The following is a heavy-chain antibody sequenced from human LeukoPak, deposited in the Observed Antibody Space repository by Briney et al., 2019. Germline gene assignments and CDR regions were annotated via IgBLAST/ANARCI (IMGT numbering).Heavy chain of an antibody. V-gene: IGHV3-20*04. J-gene: IGHJ4*02. CDR3: AKQAGWGGYFSFLPFDF. CDR1: GFTFDDYG. CDR2: INWNGGST. Sequence: GGSLRLSCAASGFTFDDYGMSWVRQAPGKGLEWVSGINWNGGSTGYADSVKGRFTISRDNAKNSLYPQMNSLRADDTAVYFCAKQAGWGGYFSFLPFDFWGRGTLVTVSS. D-gene: IGHD3-3*01.